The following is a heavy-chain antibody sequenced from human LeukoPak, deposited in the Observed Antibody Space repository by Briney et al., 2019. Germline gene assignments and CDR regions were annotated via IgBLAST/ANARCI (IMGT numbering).Heavy chain of an antibody. CDR2: INWNGGST. D-gene: IGHD3-22*01. CDR1: GFTFDDYG. Sequence: GGSLRLSCAASGFTFDDYGMSWVRQAPGKGLEWVSGINWNGGSTGYADSVKGRFTISRDNAKNSLYLQMNSLRAEDTALYHCARVRGDGYSADAFDIWGQGTMVTVSS. V-gene: IGHV3-20*01. CDR3: ARVRGDGYSADAFDI. J-gene: IGHJ3*02.